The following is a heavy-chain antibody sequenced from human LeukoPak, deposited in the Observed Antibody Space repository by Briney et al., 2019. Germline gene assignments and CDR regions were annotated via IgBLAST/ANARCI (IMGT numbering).Heavy chain of an antibody. J-gene: IGHJ4*02. CDR1: RFIFNNYA. CDR2: ISYHGRDQ. CDR3: VRQDCRGGSCYLDY. Sequence: GGSLRLSCAASRFIFNNYAMHWVRQAPGKGLDWVAVISYHGRDQFYADSVKGRFTISRDSSKNTLYLQMNSLRTEDTAVYYCVRQDCRGGSCYLDYWGQGTLVTVSS. V-gene: IGHV3-30*04. D-gene: IGHD2-15*01.